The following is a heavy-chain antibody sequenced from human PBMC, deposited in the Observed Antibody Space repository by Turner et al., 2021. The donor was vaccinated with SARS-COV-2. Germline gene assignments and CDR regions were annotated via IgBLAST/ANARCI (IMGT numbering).Heavy chain of an antibody. Sequence: QVQLVESGGGVVQPGRSLILSCAASGFTFSSYAMHWVRQATGRGLEWVALISYDGSNKDYADSVKGRFTISRDNSKNTLYLQMNSLRAEDTAVYYCARDSGSQLDYWGQGTLVTVSS. CDR2: ISYDGSNK. CDR3: ARDSGSQLDY. D-gene: IGHD1-26*01. V-gene: IGHV3-30*04. J-gene: IGHJ4*02. CDR1: GFTFSSYA.